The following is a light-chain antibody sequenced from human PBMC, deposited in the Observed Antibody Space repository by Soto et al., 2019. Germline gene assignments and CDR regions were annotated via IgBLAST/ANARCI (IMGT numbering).Light chain of an antibody. V-gene: IGKV3-15*01. CDR3: QQYNNWPPGVT. CDR2: GAS. J-gene: IGKJ5*01. Sequence: EIVMTQSPATLSVSPGERATLSCRASQSVSSNLAWYQQKPGQAPRLLIYGASTRATGIPARFSGSGSGTEFTPTISSLQSEDFAVYYCQQYNNWPPGVTFGQGTRLEIK. CDR1: QSVSSN.